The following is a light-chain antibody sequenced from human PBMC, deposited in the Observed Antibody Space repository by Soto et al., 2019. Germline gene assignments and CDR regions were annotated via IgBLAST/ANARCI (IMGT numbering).Light chain of an antibody. CDR1: QGIRND. J-gene: IGKJ1*01. V-gene: IGKV1-6*01. CDR2: AAS. CDR3: LQDYNYPWT. Sequence: AIQMTQSPSSLSASVGDRVTITCRTSQGIRNDLGWYQQKPGKAPKLLIYAASSLQSGVTSRFSGSGSGTDFTLTISSLQPEDFATYYCLQDYNYPWTLGQGTKVEIK.